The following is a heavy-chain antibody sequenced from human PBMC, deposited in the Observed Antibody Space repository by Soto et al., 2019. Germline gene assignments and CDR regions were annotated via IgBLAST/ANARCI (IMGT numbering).Heavy chain of an antibody. Sequence: GGSLRLSCAASGFTFSSYAMHWVRQAPGKGLEWVAVISYDGSYKYYADSVKGRFTISRDNSKNTLYLQMNSLRAEDTAVYYCARDFRSSRWQLGGFDYWGKGTLVTVSS. CDR3: ARDFRSSRWQLGGFDY. J-gene: IGHJ4*02. V-gene: IGHV3-30-3*01. D-gene: IGHD6-6*01. CDR2: ISYDGSYK. CDR1: GFTFSSYA.